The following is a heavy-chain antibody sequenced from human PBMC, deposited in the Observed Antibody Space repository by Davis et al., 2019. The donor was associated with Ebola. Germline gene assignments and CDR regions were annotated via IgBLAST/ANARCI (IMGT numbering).Heavy chain of an antibody. CDR1: GGSISRYY. CDR3: ASSSGYYSPHFDY. CDR2: IYYSGST. J-gene: IGHJ4*02. Sequence: SETLSLTCTVSGGSISRYYWRWIRQPPGKGLEWIGYIYYSGSTNYNPSLKSRVTISVDTSKNQFSLKLTSVTAEDTAVYYCASSSGYYSPHFDYWGQGTLVTVSS. D-gene: IGHD3-22*01. V-gene: IGHV4-59*12.